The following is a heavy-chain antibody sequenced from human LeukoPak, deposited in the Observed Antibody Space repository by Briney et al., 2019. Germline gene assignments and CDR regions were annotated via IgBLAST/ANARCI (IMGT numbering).Heavy chain of an antibody. D-gene: IGHD2-2*01. V-gene: IGHV1-24*01. CDR3: ATAGNVVVPAALRGDAFGI. J-gene: IGHJ3*02. CDR1: GYTLTELS. CDR2: FDPEDGET. Sequence: ASVKVSCKVSGYTLTELSMHWVRQAPGKGLEWMGGFDPEDGETIYAQKFQGRVTMTEDTSTDTAYMELSSLRSEDTAVYYCATAGNVVVPAALRGDAFGIWGQGTMVTVSS.